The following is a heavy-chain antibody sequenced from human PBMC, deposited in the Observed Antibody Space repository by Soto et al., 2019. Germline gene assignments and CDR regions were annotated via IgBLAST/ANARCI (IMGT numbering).Heavy chain of an antibody. V-gene: IGHV3-48*02. CDR2: ISSSSCTI. Sequence: EVQLVESGGGLVQPGGSLRLSCAASGFTFSSYSMNWVRQAPGKGLEWVSYISSSSCTIYYADFVKGRFTISRDNAKNSLYLQMNSLRDEDTAVYYCARPEYSSSSYGMDVWGQGTTVTVSS. D-gene: IGHD6-6*01. J-gene: IGHJ6*02. CDR1: GFTFSSYS. CDR3: ARPEYSSSSYGMDV.